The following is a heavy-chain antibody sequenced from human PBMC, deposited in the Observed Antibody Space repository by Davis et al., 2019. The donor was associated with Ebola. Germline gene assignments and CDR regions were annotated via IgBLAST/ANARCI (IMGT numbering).Heavy chain of an antibody. CDR1: GDSITSTSY. D-gene: IGHD6-13*01. CDR2: ASNSDTA. CDR3: ARVLRGTWYGTFDF. J-gene: IGHJ4*02. Sequence: PSETLSLPCTVPGDSITSTSYWAWTRQPPGKGLDWLGSASNSDTARYNPSLNNRVTMSVDTSKNQFSLHLTSGTAADTAVYFCARVLRGTWYGTFDFGGQGTLLTVSS. V-gene: IGHV4-38-2*02.